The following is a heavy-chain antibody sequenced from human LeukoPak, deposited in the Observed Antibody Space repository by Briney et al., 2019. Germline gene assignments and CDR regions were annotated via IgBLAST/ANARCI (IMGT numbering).Heavy chain of an antibody. J-gene: IGHJ5*02. CDR3: ASPRSYYDSSGYYIS. V-gene: IGHV4-61*01. CDR1: GGSVSSGSYY. Sequence: PSETLSLTCTVSGGSVSSGSYYWSWIRQPPGKGLEWIGYIYYSGSTNYNPSLKSRVTISVDTSKNQSSLKLSSVTAADTAVYYCASPRSYYDSSGYYISWGQGTLVTVSS. CDR2: IYYSGST. D-gene: IGHD3-22*01.